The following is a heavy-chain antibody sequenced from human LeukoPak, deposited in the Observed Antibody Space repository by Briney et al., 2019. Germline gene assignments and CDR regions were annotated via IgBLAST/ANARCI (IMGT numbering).Heavy chain of an antibody. V-gene: IGHV3-74*01. CDR3: ATASRGSYYMDV. J-gene: IGHJ6*03. CDR1: GFTFSSYW. CDR2: INSDGGST. Sequence: GGSLRLSCAASGFTFSSYWMHWVRQAPGKGLVWVSRINSDGGSTSYADSVKGRFTISRDNAKNTLYLQMTSLRAEDTAVYYCATASRGSYYMDVWGKGTTVTISS.